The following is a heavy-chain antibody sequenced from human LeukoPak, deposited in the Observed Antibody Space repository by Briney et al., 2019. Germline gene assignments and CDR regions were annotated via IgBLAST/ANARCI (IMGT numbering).Heavy chain of an antibody. CDR1: GFTFSTYW. CDR3: ARDGEYCSSTSCPPYFDY. Sequence: GGSLRLSCAVSGFTFSTYWMSWVRQAPGKGLEWVAVISYDGSNKYYADSVKGRFTISRDNSKNTLYLQMNSLRAEDTAVYYCARDGEYCSSTSCPPYFDYWGQGTLVTVSS. CDR2: ISYDGSNK. J-gene: IGHJ4*02. V-gene: IGHV3-30-3*01. D-gene: IGHD2-2*01.